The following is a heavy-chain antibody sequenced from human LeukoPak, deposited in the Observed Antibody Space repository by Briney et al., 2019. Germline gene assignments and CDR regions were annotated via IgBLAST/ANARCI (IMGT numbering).Heavy chain of an antibody. V-gene: IGHV3-23*01. Sequence: GGSLRLSCAASGFTFSSYAMSWVRQAPGKGLEWVSAISGSGGSTYYADSVKGRFTISRDNSKNTLYLQMNSLRAEDTAVYYCAKDSYSSSRYDYGMDVWGQGTTVTVSS. J-gene: IGHJ6*02. CDR3: AKDSYSSSRYDYGMDV. CDR1: GFTFSSYA. D-gene: IGHD6-13*01. CDR2: ISGSGGST.